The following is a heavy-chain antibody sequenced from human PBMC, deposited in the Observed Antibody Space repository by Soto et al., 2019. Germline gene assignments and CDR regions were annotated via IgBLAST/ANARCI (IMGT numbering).Heavy chain of an antibody. V-gene: IGHV1-58*01. CDR3: ARDSPLGEVVKDYYDSSGSPENGAFDI. CDR2: IVVGSGNT. CDR1: GFTFITSA. J-gene: IGHJ3*02. D-gene: IGHD3-22*01. Sequence: SGKVSCKASGFTFITSAVQWVRQARGQRPEWIGWIVVGSGNTNYAQKLQERVTITRDMSTSTAYMELSSLRSEDTAVYYCARDSPLGEVVKDYYDSSGSPENGAFDIWGQGTMVTVSS.